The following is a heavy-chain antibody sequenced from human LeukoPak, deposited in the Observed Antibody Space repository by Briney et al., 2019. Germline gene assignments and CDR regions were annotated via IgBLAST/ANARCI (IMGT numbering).Heavy chain of an antibody. J-gene: IGHJ4*02. V-gene: IGHV3-11*04. D-gene: IGHD4-17*01. CDR2: ISSSGSTI. CDR1: GFTFSDYY. CDR3: ARGSLDYGDHGEGLTFDY. Sequence: GGSLRLSCAASGFTFSDYYMSWIRQAPGKGLEWVSYISSSGSTIYYADSVKGRFTISRDNAKNSLYLQMNSLRAEDTAVYYCARGSLDYGDHGEGLTFDYWGQGTLVTVSS.